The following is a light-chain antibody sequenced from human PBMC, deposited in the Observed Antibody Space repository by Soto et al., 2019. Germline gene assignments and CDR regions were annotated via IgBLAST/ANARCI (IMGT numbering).Light chain of an antibody. Sequence: DIQMTQSPSTLSASVGDRVTITCRASQNIFSWLAWYQQKPGKVPKLLISRASNLEPGVPSRFNGGGSGTEFTLTINTLQPDDFATYYCQQYRSPPLTFGGGTKVDIK. J-gene: IGKJ4*01. CDR2: RAS. V-gene: IGKV1-5*03. CDR1: QNIFSW. CDR3: QQYRSPPLT.